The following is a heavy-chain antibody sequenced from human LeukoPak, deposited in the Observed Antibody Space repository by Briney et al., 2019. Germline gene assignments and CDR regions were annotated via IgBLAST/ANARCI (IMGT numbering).Heavy chain of an antibody. J-gene: IGHJ6*02. CDR2: IYYSGST. D-gene: IGHD2-15*01. V-gene: IGHV4-59*01. CDR1: GGSISSYY. CDR3: ASTPLNCSGGSCYSDYYYGMDV. Sequence: SETLSLTCTVSGGSISSYYWSWTRQPPGKGLEWIGYIYYSGSTNYNPSLKSRVTISVDTSKNQFSLKLSSVTAADTAVYYCASTPLNCSGGSCYSDYYYGMDVWGQGTTVTVSS.